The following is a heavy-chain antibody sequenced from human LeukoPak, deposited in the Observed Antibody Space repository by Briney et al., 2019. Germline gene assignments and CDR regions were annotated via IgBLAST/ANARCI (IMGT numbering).Heavy chain of an antibody. CDR1: GFTFSSYA. CDR3: ARAASSSWYVGYFQH. Sequence: GGSLRLSCAASGFTFSSYAMHWVRQAPGKGLEWVAVISYDGSNKYYADSVKGRFTISRDNSKSTLYLQMNSLRAEDTAVYYCARAASSSWYVGYFQHWGQGTLVTVSS. D-gene: IGHD6-13*01. V-gene: IGHV3-30*04. CDR2: ISYDGSNK. J-gene: IGHJ1*01.